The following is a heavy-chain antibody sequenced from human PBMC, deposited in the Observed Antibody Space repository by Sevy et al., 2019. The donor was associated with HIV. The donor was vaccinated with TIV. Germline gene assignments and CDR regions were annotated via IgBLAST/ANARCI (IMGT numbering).Heavy chain of an antibody. D-gene: IGHD6-25*01. CDR2: ITPFFGTG. J-gene: IGHJ4*02. CDR1: GGTFSNYA. V-gene: IGHV1-69*05. CDR3: ARGNAATTRGDYFES. Sequence: ASVKVSCKASGGTFSNYAINWVRQAPGQGLEWMGGITPFFGTGNYALKFQDRVTITTDESERVAYMELSSLTSEDTAVYYCARGNAATTRGDYFESWGQGSLVTVSS.